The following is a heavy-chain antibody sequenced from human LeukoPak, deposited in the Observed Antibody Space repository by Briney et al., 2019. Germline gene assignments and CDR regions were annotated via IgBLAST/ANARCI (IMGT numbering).Heavy chain of an antibody. D-gene: IGHD3-3*01. CDR3: ARSITIFGVEVYFDY. CDR1: GGSISSGDYY. Sequence: PSETLSLTCTVSGGSISSGDYYWSWIRQPPGKGLEWIGYIYYSGSTNYNPSLKSRVTISVDTSKNQFSLKLSSVTAADTAVYYCARSITIFGVEVYFDYWGQGTLVTVSS. J-gene: IGHJ4*02. CDR2: IYYSGST. V-gene: IGHV4-61*08.